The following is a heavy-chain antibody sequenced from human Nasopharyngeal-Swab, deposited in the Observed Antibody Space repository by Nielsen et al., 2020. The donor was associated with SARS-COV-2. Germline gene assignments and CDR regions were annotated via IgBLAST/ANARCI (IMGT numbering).Heavy chain of an antibody. CDR3: AKDLASGGSSSWTGFFYYYYGMDV. CDR2: ISGSGGST. J-gene: IGHJ6*02. V-gene: IGHV3-23*01. Sequence: GESLKISCAASGFTFSSYAMSWVRQAPGKGLEWVSAISGSGGSTYYADSVKGRFTISRDNSKNTLYLQMNSLRAEDTAVYYCAKDLASGGSSSWTGFFYYYYGMDVWGQETTVTVPS. CDR1: GFTFSSYA. D-gene: IGHD6-13*01.